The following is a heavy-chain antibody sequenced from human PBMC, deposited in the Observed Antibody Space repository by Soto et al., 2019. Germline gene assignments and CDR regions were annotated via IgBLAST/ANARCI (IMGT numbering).Heavy chain of an antibody. CDR3: ARTAAAGKYYYGVDV. V-gene: IGHV5-51*01. D-gene: IGHD6-13*01. CDR1: GYRFTSYW. J-gene: IGHJ6*02. CDR2: IYPGDSDT. Sequence: GESLKISCKGFGYRFTSYWIGWVRQMPGKGLEWMGIIYPGDSDTRYSPSFQGQVTISADKSISTAYLQWSSLKASDTAMYYCARTAAAGKYYYGVDVWGQGTTVTVSS.